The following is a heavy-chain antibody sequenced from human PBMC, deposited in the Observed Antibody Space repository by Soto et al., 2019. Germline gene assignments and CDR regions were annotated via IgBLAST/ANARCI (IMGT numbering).Heavy chain of an antibody. D-gene: IGHD4-17*01. J-gene: IGHJ4*02. CDR1: GGSISSYY. Sequence: SETLSLTCTVSGGSISSYYWSWIRQPPGKGLEWIGYIYYSGSTNYNPSLKSRVTISVDTSKNQFSLKLSSVTAADTAVYYCARHSGPHDYGDLKNDYWGQGTLVTVSS. CDR2: IYYSGST. V-gene: IGHV4-59*08. CDR3: ARHSGPHDYGDLKNDY.